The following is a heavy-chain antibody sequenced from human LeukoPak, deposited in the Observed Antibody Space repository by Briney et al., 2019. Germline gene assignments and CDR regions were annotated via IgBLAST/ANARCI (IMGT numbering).Heavy chain of an antibody. CDR1: GGSFSDYY. J-gene: IGHJ6*02. V-gene: IGHV4-34*01. CDR3: ARHKDYYYYGMDV. CDR2: INRRGGA. Sequence: PSETLSLTCAVYGGSFSDYYWSWIRQPPGRGLEWIGEINRRGGANYNPSLKSRVTISIDTSKSQFSLKLSSVTAADTAVYYCARHKDYYYYGMDVWGQGTTVTVSS.